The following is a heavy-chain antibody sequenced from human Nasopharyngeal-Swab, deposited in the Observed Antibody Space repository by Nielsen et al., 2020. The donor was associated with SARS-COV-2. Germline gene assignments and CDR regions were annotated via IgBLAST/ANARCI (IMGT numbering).Heavy chain of an antibody. D-gene: IGHD1-26*01. CDR1: GIIFSSYW. CDR2: IHIDGSST. J-gene: IGHJ6*03. Sequence: GASLKISCTASGIIFSSYWMHWVRQAPGKGLVWVSRIHIDGSSTSYGDSVKGRFTISRDDAKNTLYLQMNSLSTEDTAVYYCARVDSASHRQVRYYNYYYMDVWGKGTTVTVSS. CDR3: ARVDSASHRQVRYYNYYYMDV. V-gene: IGHV3-74*01.